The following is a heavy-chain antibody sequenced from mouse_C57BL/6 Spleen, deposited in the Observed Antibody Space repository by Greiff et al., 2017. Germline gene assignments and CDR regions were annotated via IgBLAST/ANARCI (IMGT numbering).Heavy chain of an antibody. CDR1: GYTFTSYW. CDR3: ARKSYYIDTNFPFDY. J-gene: IGHJ2*01. CDR2: IHPNSGRT. V-gene: IGHV1-64*01. Sequence: VQRQQPGAELVKPGASVKLSCKASGYTFTSYWMQGVKQRPGQGIEWIGMIHPNSGRTNYNEKFKSKATLTVDKSSSTAYMQLSSLTSEDSAVYYCARKSYYIDTNFPFDYWGQGTTLTVSS. D-gene: IGHD2-12*01.